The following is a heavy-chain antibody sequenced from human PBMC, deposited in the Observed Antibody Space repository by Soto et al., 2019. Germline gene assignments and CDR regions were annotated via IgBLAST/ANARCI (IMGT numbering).Heavy chain of an antibody. CDR1: GGSISSYY. V-gene: IGHV4-59*08. CDR2: IYYSGST. CDR3: ASLYSGSYSRWFDP. J-gene: IGHJ5*02. Sequence: SETLSLTCTVSGGSISSYYWSWIRQPPGKGLEWIGYIYYSGSTNYNPSLKSRVTISVDTSKNQFSLKLSSVTAADTAVYYCASLYSGSYSRWFDPWGQGTLVTVSS. D-gene: IGHD1-26*01.